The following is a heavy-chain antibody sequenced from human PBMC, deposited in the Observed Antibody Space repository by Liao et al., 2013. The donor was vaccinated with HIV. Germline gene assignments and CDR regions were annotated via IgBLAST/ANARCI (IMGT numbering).Heavy chain of an antibody. CDR3: ARDRGYCSGGSCYSWFDP. CDR2: IYTSGST. CDR1: GGSISSYY. Sequence: SGGSISSYYWSWIRQPAGKGLEWIGRIYTSGSTNYNPSLKSRVTMSVDTSKNQFSLKLSSVTAADTAVYYCARDRGYCSGGSCYSWFDPWGQGTLVTVSS. V-gene: IGHV4-4*07. D-gene: IGHD2-15*01. J-gene: IGHJ5*02.